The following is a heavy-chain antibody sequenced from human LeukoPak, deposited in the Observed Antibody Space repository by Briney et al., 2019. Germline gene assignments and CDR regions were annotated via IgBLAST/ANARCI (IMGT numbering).Heavy chain of an antibody. J-gene: IGHJ4*02. CDR1: GGSISSYF. Sequence: SETLSLTCTVSGGSISSYFCSWIRQPPGKGLEWIGYIYYSGSTNYNPSLKSRVTISVDTSKNQFSLKLSSVTAADTGVYYCARGPLGPTYFDYWGQGTLVTVSS. CDR2: IYYSGST. D-gene: IGHD1-26*01. V-gene: IGHV4-59*08. CDR3: ARGPLGPTYFDY.